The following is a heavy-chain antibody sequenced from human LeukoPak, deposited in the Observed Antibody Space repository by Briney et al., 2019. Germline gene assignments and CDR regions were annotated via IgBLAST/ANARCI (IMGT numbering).Heavy chain of an antibody. V-gene: IGHV4-4*07. J-gene: IGHJ4*02. D-gene: IGHD1-26*01. Sequence: PSETLSLTCTVSGGSISSCYWSWIRQPAGKGLEWIGRIYTSGSTNYNASLKSRVSMSVGTSKNQFSLKLSSVTAADTAVFYCARENSGSYREFDYWGQGTLVTVSS. CDR3: ARENSGSYREFDY. CDR2: IYTSGST. CDR1: GGSISSCY.